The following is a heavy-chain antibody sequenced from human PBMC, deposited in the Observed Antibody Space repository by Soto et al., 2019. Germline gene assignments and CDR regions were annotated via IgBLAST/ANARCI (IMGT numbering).Heavy chain of an antibody. CDR3: EASTPDLDY. Sequence: QVQLQQWGAGLLKPSETLSLTCAVYGGSFSGYYWSWIRQPPGKGLEWIGEINHSGSTNYNPSLKSRVTIPVDTSKNQFALKLSSVAAADTAVYYCEASTPDLDYWGQGTLVTVSS. CDR1: GGSFSGYY. D-gene: IGHD2-15*01. V-gene: IGHV4-34*01. J-gene: IGHJ4*02. CDR2: INHSGST.